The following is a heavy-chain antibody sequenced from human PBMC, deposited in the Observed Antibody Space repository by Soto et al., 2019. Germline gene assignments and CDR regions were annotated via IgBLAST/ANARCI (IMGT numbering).Heavy chain of an antibody. J-gene: IGHJ4*02. D-gene: IGHD1-26*01. CDR3: TIMGLGTFQY. V-gene: IGHV3-15*01. CDR1: GITFSNAW. CDR2: IQKQADGGAT. Sequence: EVPLVESGGGLVKDGGSLRLSCAVSGITFSNAWMAWVRQAPGKGLEWVGRIQKQADGGATEYAASVKGRLSISRDDSTNTLYLQMDSLKTEDSAVYYCTIMGLGTFQYWGQGTLLTVSS.